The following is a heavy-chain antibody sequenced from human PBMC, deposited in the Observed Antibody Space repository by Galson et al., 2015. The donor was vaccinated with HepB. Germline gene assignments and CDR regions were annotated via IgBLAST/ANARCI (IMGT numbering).Heavy chain of an antibody. V-gene: IGHV3-21*01. CDR3: ARDGQYQLANAFDI. J-gene: IGHJ3*02. D-gene: IGHD2-2*01. CDR1: GFTFSSYS. CDR2: ISSSSSYI. Sequence: SLRLSCAASGFTFSSYSMNWVRQAPGKGLEWVSSISSSSSYIYYADPVKGRFTISRDNAKNSLYLQMNSLRAEDTAVYYCARDGQYQLANAFDIWGQGTMVTVSS.